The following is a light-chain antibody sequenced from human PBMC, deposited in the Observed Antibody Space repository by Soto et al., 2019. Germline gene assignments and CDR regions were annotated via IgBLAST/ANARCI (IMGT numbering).Light chain of an antibody. J-gene: IGKJ1*01. CDR3: QQYKSYST. CDR2: DAS. V-gene: IGKV1-5*01. Sequence: DIQMTQSPSTLSASVGDRVTITCRASQSISGWLAWYQQKPGKAPKLLIYDASSLESGVPSRFSGGGSGTEFTLTINNLQPDDLATYICQQYKSYSTFGRGTKVDIK. CDR1: QSISGW.